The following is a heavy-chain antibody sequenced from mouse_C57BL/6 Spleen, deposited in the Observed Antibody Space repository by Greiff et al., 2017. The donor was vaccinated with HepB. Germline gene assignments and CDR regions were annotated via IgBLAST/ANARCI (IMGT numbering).Heavy chain of an antibody. J-gene: IGHJ4*01. CDR1: GYSFTGYF. Sequence: EVKLMESGPELVKPGDSVKISCKASGYSFTGYFMNWVMQSHGKSLEWIGRINPYNGDTFYNQKFKGKATLTVDKSSSTAHMELRSLTSEDSAVYYCARDGYYAMDYWGQGTSVTVSS. CDR2: INPYNGDT. V-gene: IGHV1-20*01. D-gene: IGHD2-3*01. CDR3: ARDGYYAMDY.